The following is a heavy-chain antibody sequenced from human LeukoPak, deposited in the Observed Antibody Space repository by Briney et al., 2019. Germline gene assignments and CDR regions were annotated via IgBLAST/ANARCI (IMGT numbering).Heavy chain of an antibody. V-gene: IGHV3-48*03. D-gene: IGHD3-10*02. CDR3: AELGITMIGGV. J-gene: IGHJ6*04. CDR1: GLPYSSYE. Sequence: GGSLRLSCAASGLPYSSYEMNWVRPAPGKGVEGVTYISSSGSTIYYADSVKGRFTISRDNAKNSLYLQMNSLRAEDTAVYYCAELGITMIGGVWGKGTTVTISS. CDR2: ISSSGSTI.